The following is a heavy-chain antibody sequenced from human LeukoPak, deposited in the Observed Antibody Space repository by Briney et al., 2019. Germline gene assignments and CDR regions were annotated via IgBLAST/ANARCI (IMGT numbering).Heavy chain of an antibody. CDR3: ARSDGYGLVGI. J-gene: IGHJ3*02. CDR1: GASISSGSNY. Sequence: PSETLSLTCSLSGASISSGSNYLGWIRHPPGKTLEWIGRIYSSGITYYNPSLKSRVIIIIDTPKNHFSLTLSSVTAADTAVYYYARSDGYGLVGIWGQGTMVTVSS. D-gene: IGHD3-10*01. V-gene: IGHV4-39*07. CDR2: IYSSGIT.